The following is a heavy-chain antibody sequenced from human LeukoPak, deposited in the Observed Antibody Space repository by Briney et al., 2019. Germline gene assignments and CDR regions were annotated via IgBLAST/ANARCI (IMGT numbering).Heavy chain of an antibody. D-gene: IGHD6-19*01. J-gene: IGHJ4*02. V-gene: IGHV1-2*02. CDR1: GYTFTGYY. CDR3: ARDNRIAVAGTTTHFDY. Sequence: ASVKVSCKASGYTFTGYYIHWVRQAPGQGLEWMGWINTNSGGTNHAQKFQGRVTMTRDTSISTAYMELSRLRSDDTAVYYCARDNRIAVAGTTTHFDYWGQGTLVTVSS. CDR2: INTNSGGT.